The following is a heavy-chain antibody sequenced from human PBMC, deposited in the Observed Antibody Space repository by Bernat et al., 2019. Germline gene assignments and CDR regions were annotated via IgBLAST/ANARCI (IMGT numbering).Heavy chain of an antibody. CDR2: IWYDGSNK. J-gene: IGHJ6*03. Sequence: VQLVESGGGLVQPGGSLRLSCAASGFTFSSYGMHWVRQAPGKGLEWVAVIWYDGSNKYYADSVKGRFTISRDNSKNTLYLQMNSLRAEDTAVYYCARYYSNYIEHLRTYYYMDVWGKGTTVTVSS. V-gene: IGHV3-33*01. CDR3: ARYYSNYIEHLRTYYYMDV. CDR1: GFTFSSYG. D-gene: IGHD4-11*01.